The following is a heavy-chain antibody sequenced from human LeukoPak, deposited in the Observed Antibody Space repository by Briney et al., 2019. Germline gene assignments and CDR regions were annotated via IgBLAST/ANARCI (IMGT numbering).Heavy chain of an antibody. Sequence: SETLSLTCTVSGGSISSYYWNWIRQPPGKGLEWIGYLYYSGSTNYNPSLKTRVTISVDTSNNHLSLTLSSVSPGDTPVFNCARDRRHGYNYGYSHAFHIWGQGTMVTVSS. V-gene: IGHV4-59*01. CDR1: GGSISSYY. CDR2: LYYSGST. D-gene: IGHD5-24*01. CDR3: ARDRRHGYNYGYSHAFHI. J-gene: IGHJ3*02.